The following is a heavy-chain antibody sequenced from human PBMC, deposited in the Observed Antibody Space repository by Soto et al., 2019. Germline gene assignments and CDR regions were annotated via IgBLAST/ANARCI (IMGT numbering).Heavy chain of an antibody. D-gene: IGHD6-6*01. Sequence: PGGSLRLSCAASGFTFISFGMHWVRQAPGKGLEWVAVISYDVSNKYYADSVKGRFTISRDNSKNTLYLQMNSLRAEDTAVYYCAKVHSSSSPHYYSMDVWGQGTTVTVSS. CDR3: AKVHSSSSPHYYSMDV. CDR2: ISYDVSNK. J-gene: IGHJ6*02. CDR1: GFTFISFG. V-gene: IGHV3-30*18.